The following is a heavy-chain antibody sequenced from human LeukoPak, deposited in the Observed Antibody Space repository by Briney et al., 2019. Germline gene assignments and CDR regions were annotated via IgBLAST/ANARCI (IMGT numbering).Heavy chain of an antibody. V-gene: IGHV3-21*01. CDR3: ARDPLSTGTWY. CDR2: ISSSSSYI. J-gene: IGHJ4*02. Sequence: GGSLRLSCAASRFTFSSYSMNWVRQAPGKGLEWVSSISSSSSYIYYADSVKGRFTISRDNAKNSLYLQMNSLRAEDTAVYYCARDPLSTGTWYWGQGTLVTVSS. CDR1: RFTFSSYS. D-gene: IGHD1-1*01.